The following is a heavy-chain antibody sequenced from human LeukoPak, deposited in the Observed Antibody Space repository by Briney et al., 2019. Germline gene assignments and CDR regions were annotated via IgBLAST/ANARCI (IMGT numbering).Heavy chain of an antibody. CDR2: IYTSGST. D-gene: IGHD3-22*01. CDR3: ATDDYDSAIYSY. V-gene: IGHV4-4*07. Sequence: ASETLSLTCTVSGGSIRSSYWSWFRQPAGKGLERIGRIYTSGSTNYNPPLKSRVTMSLDTSKNHFSLNLRSVTAADTAVYFCATDDYDSAIYSYWGQGTLVTVSS. J-gene: IGHJ4*02. CDR1: GGSIRSSY.